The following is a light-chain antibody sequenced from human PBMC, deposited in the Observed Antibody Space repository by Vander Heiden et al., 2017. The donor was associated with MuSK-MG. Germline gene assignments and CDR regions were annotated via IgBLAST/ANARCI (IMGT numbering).Light chain of an antibody. CDR2: DAS. V-gene: IGKV3-11*01. Sequence: EIVLTQSPATLSLSPGERATLSCRASQSVSSYLAWYQQKPGQAPRLLIYDASNRATGIPVRFSGSGSGTDFTLTISSLEPEDFAVYYCQQRVNRPITFGQGTRLEIK. J-gene: IGKJ5*01. CDR1: QSVSSY. CDR3: QQRVNRPIT.